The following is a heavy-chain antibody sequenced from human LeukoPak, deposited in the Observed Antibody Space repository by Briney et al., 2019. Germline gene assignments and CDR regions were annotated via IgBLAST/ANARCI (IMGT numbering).Heavy chain of an antibody. V-gene: IGHV3-30*01. CDR3: ARDRYYDSSGYNRGANYFDY. CDR1: GFTFSSYA. CDR2: ISYDGSNK. D-gene: IGHD3-22*01. Sequence: EAGGSLRLSCAASGFTFSSYAMHWVRQAPGKGLEWVAVISYDGSNKYYADSVKGRFTIPRDNSKNTLYLQMNSLRAEDTAVYYCARDRYYDSSGYNRGANYFDYWGQGTLVTVSS. J-gene: IGHJ4*02.